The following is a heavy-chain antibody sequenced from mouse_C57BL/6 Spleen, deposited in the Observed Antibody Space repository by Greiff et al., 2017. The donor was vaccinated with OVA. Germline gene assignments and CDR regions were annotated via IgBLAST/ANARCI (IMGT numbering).Heavy chain of an antibody. J-gene: IGHJ2*01. D-gene: IGHD2-5*01. Sequence: EVKLQESGPELVKPGASVKISCKASGYTFTDYYMNWVKQSHGKSLEWIGDINPNNGGTSYNQKFKGKATLTVDKSSSTAYMELRSLTSEDSAVYYCARDYSNYGGGFDYWGQGTTLTVSS. CDR1: GYTFTDYY. CDR2: INPNNGGT. CDR3: ARDYSNYGGGFDY. V-gene: IGHV1-26*01.